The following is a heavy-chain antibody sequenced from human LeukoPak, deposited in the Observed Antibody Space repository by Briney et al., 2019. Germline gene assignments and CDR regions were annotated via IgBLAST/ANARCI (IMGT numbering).Heavy chain of an antibody. CDR1: GFTFSNYA. D-gene: IGHD5-12*01. CDR3: AKDWMSTIINYFDY. CDR2: ISGSGGST. Sequence: GGSLRLSCVASGFTFSNYAMGWVRQTPGKGLEWVSSISGSGGSTHYADSVKGRFTISRDNSKNILYLQMNSLRAEDTAVYYCAKDWMSTIINYFDYWGQGTLVTVSS. V-gene: IGHV3-23*01. J-gene: IGHJ4*02.